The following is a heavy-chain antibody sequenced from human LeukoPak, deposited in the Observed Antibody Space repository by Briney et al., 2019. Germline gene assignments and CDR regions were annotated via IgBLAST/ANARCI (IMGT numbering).Heavy chain of an antibody. CDR2: INPSSGDT. CDR3: ARDGEEGSQGSLLAFDI. CDR1: AYTFTDYY. J-gene: IGHJ3*02. V-gene: IGHV1-2*06. D-gene: IGHD3-10*01. Sequence: ASVKVSCKASAYTFTDYYVHWVRQAPGQGLEWMGRINPSSGDTNYAQNFQGRVTMTRDTSISTAYMELSRLRSDDTAVYYCARDGEEGSQGSLLAFDIWGQGTMVTVSS.